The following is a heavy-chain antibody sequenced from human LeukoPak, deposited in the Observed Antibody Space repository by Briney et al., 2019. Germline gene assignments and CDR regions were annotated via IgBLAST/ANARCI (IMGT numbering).Heavy chain of an antibody. Sequence: SETLSLTCTVSGDSITSGGDYWNWIRQHPGKGLEWIGYISNSGSTYYNPSLKSRITVLVDTSKNQFSLTLDSVTAADTAVYYCATVLYDVLTGYSLQWGQGTLVTVSS. CDR3: ATVLYDVLTGYSLQ. CDR2: ISNSGST. V-gene: IGHV4-31*03. CDR1: GDSITSGGDY. J-gene: IGHJ4*02. D-gene: IGHD3-9*01.